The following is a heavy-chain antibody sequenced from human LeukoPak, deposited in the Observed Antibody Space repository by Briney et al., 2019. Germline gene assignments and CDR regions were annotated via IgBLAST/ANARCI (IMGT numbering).Heavy chain of an antibody. Sequence: PGGSLRLSCAASGFTFSNYAMSWVRQAPGKGLEWVPAITAGGDGTYYADSVKGRFTISRDNLKNMVFLQMNSLRAEDTAIYYCAKSHASIWNVYDYWGQGTLVTVSS. CDR2: ITAGGDGT. CDR3: AKSHASIWNVYDY. V-gene: IGHV3-23*01. J-gene: IGHJ4*02. CDR1: GFTFSNYA. D-gene: IGHD1-1*01.